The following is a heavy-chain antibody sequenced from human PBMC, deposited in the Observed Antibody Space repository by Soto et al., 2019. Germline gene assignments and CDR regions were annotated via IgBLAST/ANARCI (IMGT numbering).Heavy chain of an antibody. V-gene: IGHV3-7*01. J-gene: IGHJ6*02. D-gene: IGHD3-22*01. Sequence: EVQLVESGGGLVQPGGSLRLSCAASGFTFSSYWMSWVRQAPGKGLEWVANIKQDGSEKYYVDSVKGRFTISRDNAKNSLYLQMNSLRAEDTAVYYCARIGDSSGHPLYYYYYYGMDVWGQGTTVTVSS. CDR3: ARIGDSSGHPLYYYYYYGMDV. CDR2: IKQDGSEK. CDR1: GFTFSSYW.